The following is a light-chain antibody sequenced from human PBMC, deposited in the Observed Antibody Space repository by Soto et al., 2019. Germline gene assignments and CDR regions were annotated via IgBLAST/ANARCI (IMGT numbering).Light chain of an antibody. CDR3: SSYTSDNRDYV. CDR2: EVN. J-gene: IGLJ1*01. V-gene: IGLV2-14*01. Sequence: QSALTQPASVSGSPGQSITISCTGTSSDVGAYTSGSWYQHHPGKSPKVMIYEVNKRPSGISNRFSGSKSVNTASLTISGRQTEDEAHYYGSSYTSDNRDYVFGTGTKLTVL. CDR1: SSDVGAYTS.